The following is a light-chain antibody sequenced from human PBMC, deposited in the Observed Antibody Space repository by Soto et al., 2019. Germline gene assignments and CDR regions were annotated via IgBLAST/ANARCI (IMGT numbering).Light chain of an antibody. CDR2: EVV. CDR1: KNDIGVYDF. CDR3: AAWDDNLNAYV. Sequence: QSALTQPPSASGSPGQSVTISCTGTKNDIGVYDFVSWYQHHPGKAPRLIIYEVVQRPSGVPDRFSGSKSGNTASLTVSGLQAADEADYYCAAWDDNLNAYVFGSGTKLTVL. V-gene: IGLV2-8*01. J-gene: IGLJ1*01.